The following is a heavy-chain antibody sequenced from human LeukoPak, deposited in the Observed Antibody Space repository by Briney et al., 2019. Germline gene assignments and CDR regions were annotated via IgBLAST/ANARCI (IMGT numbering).Heavy chain of an antibody. Sequence: GGSLRLSCAASGFTLSTYTMNWVRLAPEKGLEWVSVIYSRGSTYYADSVKGRFTISRDNSKNTLYLQMNSLRAEDTAVYYCARVPSLSSSGWYGNDYWGQGTLVTVSS. V-gene: IGHV3-53*01. CDR3: ARVPSLSSSGWYGNDY. CDR2: IYSRGST. J-gene: IGHJ4*02. CDR1: GFTLSTYT. D-gene: IGHD6-19*01.